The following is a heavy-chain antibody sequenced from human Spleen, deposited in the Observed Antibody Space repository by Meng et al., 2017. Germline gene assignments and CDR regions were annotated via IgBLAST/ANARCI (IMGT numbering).Heavy chain of an antibody. J-gene: IGHJ2*01. CDR3: AKDSLRMATTNTGWYFDL. CDR2: INWNSGNI. D-gene: IGHD5-24*01. Sequence: SLKISCAASGINFDDYAMHWVRQAPGKGLEWVSGINWNSGNIGYADSVKGRFSISRDNTKNSLYLQMNSLRAEDSALYYCAKDSLRMATTNTGWYFDLWGHGTLVTVSS. CDR1: GINFDDYA. V-gene: IGHV3-9*01.